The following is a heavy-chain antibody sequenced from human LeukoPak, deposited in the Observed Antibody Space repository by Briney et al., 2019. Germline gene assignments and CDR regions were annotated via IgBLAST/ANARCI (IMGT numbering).Heavy chain of an antibody. D-gene: IGHD3-3*01. J-gene: IGHJ3*02. V-gene: IGHV3-30*02. CDR2: IRYDGSNK. CDR3: AKGTRITIFGVVPDDVFDI. Sequence: PGGSLRLSCAASGFTFSSYGMHWVRQAPGKGLEWVAFIRYDGSNKYYADSVKGRFTISRDNSKNTLYLQMNSLRAEDTAVYYCAKGTRITIFGVVPDDVFDIWGQGTMVTVSS. CDR1: GFTFSSYG.